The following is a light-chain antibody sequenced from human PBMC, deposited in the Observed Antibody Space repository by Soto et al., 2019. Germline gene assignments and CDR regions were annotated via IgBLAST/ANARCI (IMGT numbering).Light chain of an antibody. CDR1: ESVTSSY. CDR2: GAS. Sequence: EIVLTQSPGTLSLSPGERATLSCRASESVTSSYLAWYQHKPGQAPRLLIYGASSSATGIPDRFSGSGSGTDFTLTISRLEPEDFEVYYCQPSGRSPRTFCQGTKVAIK. V-gene: IGKV3-20*01. J-gene: IGKJ1*01. CDR3: QPSGRSPRT.